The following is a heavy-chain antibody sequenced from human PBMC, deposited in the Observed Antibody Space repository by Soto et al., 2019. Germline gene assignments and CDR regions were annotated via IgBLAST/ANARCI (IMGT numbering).Heavy chain of an antibody. CDR3: ARSRHGSGSYTHFYYGVDV. J-gene: IGHJ6*02. CDR2: ISFDGNTE. D-gene: IGHD3-10*01. Sequence: QVQLVESGGGVVQPGRSLRPSCAASGFTFISYAMHWVRQAPGKGLEWVAVISFDGNTEYYADPVKGRFTISRDNSKNTVDLQMNSLRSEDTAVYYCARSRHGSGSYTHFYYGVDVWGQGTTVTVSS. CDR1: GFTFISYA. V-gene: IGHV3-30-3*01.